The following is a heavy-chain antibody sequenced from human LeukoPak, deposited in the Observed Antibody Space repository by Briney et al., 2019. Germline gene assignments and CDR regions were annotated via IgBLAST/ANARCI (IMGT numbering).Heavy chain of an antibody. CDR2: IRSKAYGGTT. Sequence: GGSLRLSCTASGFTFGDYAMSWVRQAPGKGLEWVGFIRSKAYGGTTEYAASVKGRFTISRDDSKSIAYLQMNSLKTEDTAVYYCTRDYYDFPLDYWDQGTLVTVSS. D-gene: IGHD3-3*01. V-gene: IGHV3-49*04. CDR1: GFTFGDYA. J-gene: IGHJ4*02. CDR3: TRDYYDFPLDY.